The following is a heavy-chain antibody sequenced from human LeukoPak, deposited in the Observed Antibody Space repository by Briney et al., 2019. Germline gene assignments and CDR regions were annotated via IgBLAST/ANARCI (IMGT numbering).Heavy chain of an antibody. CDR2: INSDGSST. D-gene: IGHD6-19*01. CDR3: ARSLGTRPGIAVAGTGVEFGY. J-gene: IGHJ4*02. Sequence: QPGGSLRLSCAASGFTFSSYWMHWVRQAPGKGLVWVSRINSDGSSTSYADSVKGRFTISRDNSKNTLYLQMNSLRAEDTAVYYCARSLGTRPGIAVAGTGVEFGYWGQGTLVTVSS. CDR1: GFTFSSYW. V-gene: IGHV3-74*01.